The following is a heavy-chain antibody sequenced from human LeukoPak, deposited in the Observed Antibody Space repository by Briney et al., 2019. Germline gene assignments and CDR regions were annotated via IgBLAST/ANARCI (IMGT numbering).Heavy chain of an antibody. V-gene: IGHV1-69*05. D-gene: IGHD6-19*01. Sequence: ASVKVSCKASGGTFSSYAISWVRQAPGQGLEWMGGIIPIFGTANYAQKFQGRVTITTDESTSTAYMELSRLRSDDTAVYYCAREEVAVAVLGYYYGMDVWGQGTTVTVSS. CDR3: AREEVAVAVLGYYYGMDV. CDR1: GGTFSSYA. CDR2: IIPIFGTA. J-gene: IGHJ6*02.